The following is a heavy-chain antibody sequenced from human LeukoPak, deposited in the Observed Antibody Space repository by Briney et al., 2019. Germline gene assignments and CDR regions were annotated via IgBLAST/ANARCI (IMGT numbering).Heavy chain of an antibody. V-gene: IGHV3-23*01. CDR3: AKDPV. Sequence: GGSLRLSCAASGFTFSNYAMSWVRQAPGKGLEWVSVIKGSGDKTYYADSVRGRFTISRDNSKNTLYLQMNSLRAEDTALYYCAKDPVWGQGTMVTVSS. CDR2: IKGSGDKT. CDR1: GFTFSNYA. J-gene: IGHJ3*01.